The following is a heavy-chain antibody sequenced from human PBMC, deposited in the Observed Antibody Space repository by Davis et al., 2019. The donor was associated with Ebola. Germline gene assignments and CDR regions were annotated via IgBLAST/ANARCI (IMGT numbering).Heavy chain of an antibody. Sequence: SETLSLTCTASGGSISNYYWSWIRQPPGKGLEWIGYIYYSGSTYYNPSLKSRVTISVDTSKNQFSLKLSSVTAADTAVYYCATHMTTVTTGWFDPWGQGTLVTVSS. CDR1: GGSISNYY. J-gene: IGHJ5*02. D-gene: IGHD4-17*01. CDR3: ATHMTTVTTGWFDP. CDR2: IYYSGST. V-gene: IGHV4-59*06.